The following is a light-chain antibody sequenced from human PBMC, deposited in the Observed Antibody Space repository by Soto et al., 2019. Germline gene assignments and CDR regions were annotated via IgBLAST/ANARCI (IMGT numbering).Light chain of an antibody. CDR3: QKYNSAPRT. V-gene: IGKV1-27*01. J-gene: IGKJ1*01. Sequence: DIQMTQSPSSLSASVGDIVTITCRASQGISNFLAWYQQKPGKVPKVQIYGASTLQSGVPSRFSGSGTGTDFTLTIISLQPEDVATYYCQKYNSAPRTFGQGTKVEIK. CDR2: GAS. CDR1: QGISNF.